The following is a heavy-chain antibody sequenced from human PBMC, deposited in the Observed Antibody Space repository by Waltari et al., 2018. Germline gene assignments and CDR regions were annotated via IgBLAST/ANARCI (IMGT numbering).Heavy chain of an antibody. J-gene: IGHJ5*02. Sequence: EIRLLQSGAEVKKPGATVKISCQASGNSTSDNYIHGVQQVPGKGLEWIGRIGPGDGETIDAEKFEDRVTLTADLATETAYLELSRLSSDDTATYYCARRSGHCDGTTCSAGWFDPWGQGTLVKVSS. CDR2: IGPGDGET. D-gene: IGHD2-2*01. V-gene: IGHV1-69-2*01. CDR3: ARRSGHCDGTTCSAGWFDP. CDR1: GNSTSDNY.